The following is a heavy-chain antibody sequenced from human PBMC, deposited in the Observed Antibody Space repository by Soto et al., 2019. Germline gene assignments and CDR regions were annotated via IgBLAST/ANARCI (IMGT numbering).Heavy chain of an antibody. D-gene: IGHD3-22*01. Sequence: EVQLVQSGAEVKKPGESLRISCKGSGYSFTSYWISWVRQMPGKGLEWMGRIDPSDSYTNYSPSFQGHVTISADKSISTAYLQWSSLKASDTAMYYCASTYYYDSSGHSAFRFDYWGQGTLVTVSS. CDR2: IDPSDSYT. CDR3: ASTYYYDSSGHSAFRFDY. V-gene: IGHV5-10-1*03. CDR1: GYSFTSYW. J-gene: IGHJ4*02.